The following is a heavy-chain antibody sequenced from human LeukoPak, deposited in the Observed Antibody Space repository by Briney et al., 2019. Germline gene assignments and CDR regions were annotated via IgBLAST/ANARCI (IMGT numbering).Heavy chain of an antibody. CDR2: IIPILGIA. CDR1: GYTFTSYA. Sequence: ASVKVSCKASGYTFTSYAISWVRQAPGQGLEWMGRIIPILGIANYAQKFQGRVTITADKSTSTAYMELSSLRSEDTAVYYCAREIGYYDSSGYYFNWFDPWGQGTLVTVSS. J-gene: IGHJ5*02. CDR3: AREIGYYDSSGYYFNWFDP. D-gene: IGHD3-22*01. V-gene: IGHV1-69*04.